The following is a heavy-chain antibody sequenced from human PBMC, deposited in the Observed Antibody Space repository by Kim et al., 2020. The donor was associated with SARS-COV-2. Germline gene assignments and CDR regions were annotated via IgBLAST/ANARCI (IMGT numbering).Heavy chain of an antibody. CDR2: INHSGST. J-gene: IGHJ4*02. V-gene: IGHV4-34*01. Sequence: SETLSLTCAVYGGSFSGYYWSWIRQPPGKGLEWIGEINHSGSTKYNPSLKSRVTISVDTSKNQFSLKLSSVTAADTAVYYCARGGYYYGSGSKMGSDFWGQGTLVTVSS. CDR1: GGSFSGYY. CDR3: ARGGYYYGSGSKMGSDF. D-gene: IGHD3-10*01.